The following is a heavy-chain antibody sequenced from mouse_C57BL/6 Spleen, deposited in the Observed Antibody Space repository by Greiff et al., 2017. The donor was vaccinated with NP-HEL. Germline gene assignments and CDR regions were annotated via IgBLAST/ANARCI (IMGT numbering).Heavy chain of an antibody. D-gene: IGHD1-1*01. CDR3: ARSRYYGSSSYWYFDV. CDR2: ISPGDGDT. Sequence: QVQLQQSGPELVKPGASVKISCKASGYAFSSSWMNWVKQRPGKGLEWIGRISPGDGDTNYNGKFKGKATLTADKSSSTAYMQLSSLTSEDSAVYFCARSRYYGSSSYWYFDVWGTGTTVTVSS. J-gene: IGHJ1*03. V-gene: IGHV1-82*01. CDR1: GYAFSSSW.